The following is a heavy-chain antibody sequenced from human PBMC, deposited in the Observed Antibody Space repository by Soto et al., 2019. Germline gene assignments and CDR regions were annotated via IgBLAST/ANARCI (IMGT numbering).Heavy chain of an antibody. Sequence: ESGGGVVQPGRSLRLSCAASGFTFSSYGMHWVRQAPGKGLEWVAVIWYDGSNKYYADSVKGRFTISRDNSKNTLYLQMNSLRAEDTAVYYCARSSCSSTSCYSGIIDYWGQGTLVTVSS. CDR2: IWYDGSNK. J-gene: IGHJ4*02. V-gene: IGHV3-33*01. CDR3: ARSSCSSTSCYSGIIDY. CDR1: GFTFSSYG. D-gene: IGHD2-2*01.